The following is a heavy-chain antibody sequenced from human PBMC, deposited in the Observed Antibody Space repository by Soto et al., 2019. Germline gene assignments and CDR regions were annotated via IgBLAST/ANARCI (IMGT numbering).Heavy chain of an antibody. V-gene: IGHV5-10-1*01. J-gene: IGHJ6*02. CDR3: ARSRRLSNYYYYGMDV. CDR2: IDPSDSYT. CDR1: GYSFTSYW. D-gene: IGHD3-16*02. Sequence: GESLKISCKGSGYSFTSYWISWVRQMPGKGLEWMGRIDPSDSYTNYSPSFQGHVTISADKSISTAYLQWSSLKASDTAMYYCARSRRLSNYYYYGMDVWGQGTTVTVSS.